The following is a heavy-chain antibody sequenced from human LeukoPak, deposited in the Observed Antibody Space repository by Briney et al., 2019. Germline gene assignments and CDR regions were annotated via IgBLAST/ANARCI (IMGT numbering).Heavy chain of an antibody. CDR3: ARDKTGRDCSGGSCYSSNAFDI. CDR1: GFTFSSYS. Sequence: GGSLRLSCAASGFTFSSYSMNWVRQAPGKGLEWVSSISSSSSYIYYADSVKGRFTISRDNDKNSLYLQMNSLRAEDTAVYYCARDKTGRDCSGGSCYSSNAFDIWGQGTMVTVSS. V-gene: IGHV3-21*01. D-gene: IGHD2-15*01. CDR2: ISSSSSYI. J-gene: IGHJ3*02.